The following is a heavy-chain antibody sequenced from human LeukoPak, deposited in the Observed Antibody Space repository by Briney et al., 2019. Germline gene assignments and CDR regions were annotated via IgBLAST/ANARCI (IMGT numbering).Heavy chain of an antibody. CDR3: ARQKGAYGGKHDHWYFDI. D-gene: IGHD4-23*01. CDR2: MFYSGST. J-gene: IGHJ2*01. Sequence: SETLSLTCTVSGGSMNRYYWSWIRQPPGKGLEWIGYMFYSGSTKYNPSLKSRVTMSVDRSMNQFSLKLSSVTAADTAVYYCARQKGAYGGKHDHWYFDIWGRGALVSVSS. V-gene: IGHV4-59*08. CDR1: GGSMNRYY.